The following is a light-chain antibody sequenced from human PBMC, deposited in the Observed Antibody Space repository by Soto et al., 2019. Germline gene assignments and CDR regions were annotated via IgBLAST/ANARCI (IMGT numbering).Light chain of an antibody. CDR3: QQYGDSLYT. J-gene: IGKJ2*01. CDR1: QTISSLY. V-gene: IGKV3-20*01. CDR2: GAS. Sequence: ENVLTQSPGTLSLSPGERATLSCRTSQTISSLYLAWYQQKPGQAPRLLIYGASKRATGIPDRFSGSGSGTDFILTISRLEPEDSAVYYCQQYGDSLYTFGQGTKLEI.